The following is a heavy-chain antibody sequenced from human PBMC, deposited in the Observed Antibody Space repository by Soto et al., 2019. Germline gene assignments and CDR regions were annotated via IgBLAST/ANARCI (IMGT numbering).Heavy chain of an antibody. CDR2: ISYGGST. CDR1: GGSITSSSHY. Sequence: SETLSLTCTVSGGSITSSSHYWGWIRQHPGKGLDWIGCISYGGSTSYNPSLKSRVTISVDTSKNQFSLKLTSVTAADTAVYYCSRGILVWGQGALVTVSS. V-gene: IGHV4-31*03. D-gene: IGHD5-18*01. J-gene: IGHJ4*02. CDR3: SRGILV.